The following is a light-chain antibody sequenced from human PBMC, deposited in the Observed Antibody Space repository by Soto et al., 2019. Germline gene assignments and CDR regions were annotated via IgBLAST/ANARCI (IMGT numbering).Light chain of an antibody. CDR2: DAS. CDR1: QSVSSY. J-gene: IGKJ5*01. Sequence: EIVFTQSPAPLSLSPGGRATLSCRASQSVSSYFAWYQQKPGQAPRLLIYDASNRATGIPARFSGSGSGTDFTLTISSLEPEDFAVYYCQQRSNWPITFGQGTRLEIK. V-gene: IGKV3-11*01. CDR3: QQRSNWPIT.